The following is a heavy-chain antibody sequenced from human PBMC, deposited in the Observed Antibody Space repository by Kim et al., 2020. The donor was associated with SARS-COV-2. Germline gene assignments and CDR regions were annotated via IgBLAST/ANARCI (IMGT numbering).Heavy chain of an antibody. D-gene: IGHD2-21*02. CDR3: ARHSPYCGGDCEYFQH. Sequence: SLKSRVTISVDTSKNQFSLKLSSVTAADTAVYYCARHSPYCGGDCEYFQHWGQGTLVTVSS. V-gene: IGHV4-39*01. J-gene: IGHJ1*01.